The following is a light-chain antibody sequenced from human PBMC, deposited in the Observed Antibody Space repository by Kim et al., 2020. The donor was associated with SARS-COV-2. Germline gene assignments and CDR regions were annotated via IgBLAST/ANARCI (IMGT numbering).Light chain of an antibody. CDR1: NMGSKS. J-gene: IGLJ2*01. Sequence: APGKTGRITCGGNNMGSKSFRWYQQKPGQAPVLVIYYDSDRPSGIPERFSGSNSGNTATLTISRVEAGDEADYYCQVWDSSSDHLVFGGGTQLTVL. V-gene: IGLV3-21*04. CDR3: QVWDSSSDHLV. CDR2: YDS.